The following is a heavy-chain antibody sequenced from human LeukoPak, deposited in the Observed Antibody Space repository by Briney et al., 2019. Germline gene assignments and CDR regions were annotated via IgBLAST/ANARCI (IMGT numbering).Heavy chain of an antibody. V-gene: IGHV3-23*01. J-gene: IGHJ4*02. CDR2: ISAGGDAT. D-gene: IGHD2-15*01. CDR1: GFTFSTYA. Sequence: AGGSLRLSCAASGFTFSTYAMSWVRQAPGKGLEWVCAISAGGDATFYADSVKGRFTVSRDNPKNTLSLQMNGLRGEDTAIYYCADHFPYCSRGSCSYFDHWGQGTLVTVSS. CDR3: ADHFPYCSRGSCSYFDH.